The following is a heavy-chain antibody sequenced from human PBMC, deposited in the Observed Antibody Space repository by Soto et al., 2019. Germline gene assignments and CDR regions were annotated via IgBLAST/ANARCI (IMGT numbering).Heavy chain of an antibody. CDR1: GGSTGSGGYY. CDR2: IYYTGST. Sequence: QVQLQESGPGLVKTSQTLSLTCTVSGGSTGSGGYYWSWICQHPGKGLEWIGYIYYTGSTYYSPSLKSRVSISVDTSKNQFSLKLDSVTAADTAVYYCARADYGDRGLAFDSWGQGTLVTVSS. CDR3: ARADYGDRGLAFDS. J-gene: IGHJ4*02. V-gene: IGHV4-31*03. D-gene: IGHD4-17*01.